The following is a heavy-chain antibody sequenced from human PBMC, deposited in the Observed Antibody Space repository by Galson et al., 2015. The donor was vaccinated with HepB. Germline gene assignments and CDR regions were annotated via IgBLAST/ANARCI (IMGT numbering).Heavy chain of an antibody. CDR1: GFTFSSFA. V-gene: IGHV3-30-3*01. CDR2: TSYDGSNN. Sequence: SLRLSCAASGFTFSSFAMHWVRQAPGKGLEWVAITSYDGSNNFYADSVKGRFTVSRDNSKETLYLQMNSLRVEDTAVYYCVREKADEDYGMDVWGQGATVAVSS. J-gene: IGHJ6*02. CDR3: VREKADEDYGMDV. D-gene: IGHD2-15*01.